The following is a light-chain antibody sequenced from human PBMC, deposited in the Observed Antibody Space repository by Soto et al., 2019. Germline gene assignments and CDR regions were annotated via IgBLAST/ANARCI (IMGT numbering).Light chain of an antibody. V-gene: IGLV1-51*01. J-gene: IGLJ3*02. CDR1: SSNIGKNF. CDR2: GNN. CDR3: ATWDNTLSAEV. Sequence: QSVLTQPPSVSAAPGQKVTISCFGSSSNIGKNFVSWYQQLPGTAPKLLIYGNNNRHSGIPDRISGSKSGTSATLGITGLQPGDEADYYCATWDNTLSAEVFGGGTKLTVL.